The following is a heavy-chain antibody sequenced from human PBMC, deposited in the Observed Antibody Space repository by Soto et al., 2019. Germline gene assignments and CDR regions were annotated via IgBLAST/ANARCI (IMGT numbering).Heavy chain of an antibody. Sequence: GASVKVSCKASGYTFTSYGISWVRQAPGQGLEWMGWISAYNGNTNYAQKLQGRVTMTTDTSTSTAYMELRSLRSDDTAAYYCARDSSSWYARRQAFDIWGQGTMVTVSS. CDR1: GYTFTSYG. D-gene: IGHD6-13*01. CDR3: ARDSSSWYARRQAFDI. CDR2: ISAYNGNT. V-gene: IGHV1-18*01. J-gene: IGHJ3*02.